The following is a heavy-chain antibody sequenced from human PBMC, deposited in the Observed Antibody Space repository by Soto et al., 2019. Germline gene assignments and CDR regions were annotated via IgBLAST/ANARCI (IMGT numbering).Heavy chain of an antibody. Sequence: EVQLVESGGGLVQPGGSLRLSCAASEFTFSNYWMHWVRQAPGKGLVWVSRINGDGSTTNYADSVKGRFAISRDNAKSTLFLQMNGLRAEDTAVYYCARGGLRAYWFDPWGQGTLVTVSA. CDR1: EFTFSNYW. J-gene: IGHJ5*02. CDR2: INGDGSTT. CDR3: ARGGLRAYWFDP. D-gene: IGHD5-12*01. V-gene: IGHV3-74*01.